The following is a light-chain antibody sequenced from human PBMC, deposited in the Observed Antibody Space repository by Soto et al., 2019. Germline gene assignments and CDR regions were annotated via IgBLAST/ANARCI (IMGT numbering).Light chain of an antibody. CDR3: SSHTSSGTYV. J-gene: IGLJ1*01. CDR2: DVS. CDR1: SSDIGAYNY. Sequence: QSALTQPASVSGSPGQSIAISCTGTSSDIGAYNYVSWYQQHPGKAPKLMIYDVSNRPSGVSNRFSGSKSGNTASLTISGLQAEDEADYYCSSHTSSGTYVFGSGTKVPS. V-gene: IGLV2-14*01.